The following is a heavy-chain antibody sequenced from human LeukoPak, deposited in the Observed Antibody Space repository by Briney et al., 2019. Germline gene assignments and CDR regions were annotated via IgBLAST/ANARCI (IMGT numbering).Heavy chain of an antibody. V-gene: IGHV4-39*01. CDR3: ARHVVEMATVVAFDY. Sequence: SETLSLTCTVSGGSISSSSYYWGWIRQPPGKGLEWIGSIYYSGSTYYNPSLKSRVTISVDTSKNQFSLKLSSVTAADTAVYYCARHVVEMATVVAFDYWGQGTLVTVSS. CDR1: GGSISSSSYY. D-gene: IGHD5-24*01. J-gene: IGHJ4*02. CDR2: IYYSGST.